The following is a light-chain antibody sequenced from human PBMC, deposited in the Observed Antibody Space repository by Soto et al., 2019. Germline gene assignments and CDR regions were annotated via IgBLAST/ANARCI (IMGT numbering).Light chain of an antibody. J-gene: IGLJ1*01. Sequence: QSALTQPASVSGSPGQSITISCTGTSSDVDNYNYVSWYQQYPGKAPKLMIYDVANRPSGVSNRFSGSKAGNTASLRISGLQAEDEADYYCASYTSSNTYDVFGTGTKLTVL. CDR1: SSDVDNYNY. V-gene: IGLV2-14*01. CDR2: DVA. CDR3: ASYTSSNTYDV.